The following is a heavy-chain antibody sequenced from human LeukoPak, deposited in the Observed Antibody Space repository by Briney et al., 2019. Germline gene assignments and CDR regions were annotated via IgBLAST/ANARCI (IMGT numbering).Heavy chain of an antibody. CDR1: GGSISSYY. J-gene: IGHJ6*02. Sequence: PSETLSLTCTVSGGSISSYYWSWIRQPPGKGLEWVGYIYYSGSTNYNPSLKSRVTISVDTSKNQFSLKLSSVTAADTAGYYCARDLPLGDYYYGMDVWGQGTTVTVSS. D-gene: IGHD2-15*01. CDR3: ARDLPLGDYYYGMDV. V-gene: IGHV4-59*12. CDR2: IYYSGST.